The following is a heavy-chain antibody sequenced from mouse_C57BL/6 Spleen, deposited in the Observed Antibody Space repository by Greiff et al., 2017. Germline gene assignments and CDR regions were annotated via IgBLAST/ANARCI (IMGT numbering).Heavy chain of an antibody. CDR2: ISGGGGNT. CDR1: GFTFSSYT. J-gene: IGHJ4*01. Sequence: EVQRVESGGGLVKPGGSLKLSCAASGFTFSSYTMSWVRQTPEKRLEWVATISGGGGNTYYPDSVKGRFTISRDNAKNTLYLQMSSLRSEDTALYYCARHTPYYYGSWAMDYWGQGTSVTVSS. V-gene: IGHV5-9*01. CDR3: ARHTPYYYGSWAMDY. D-gene: IGHD1-1*01.